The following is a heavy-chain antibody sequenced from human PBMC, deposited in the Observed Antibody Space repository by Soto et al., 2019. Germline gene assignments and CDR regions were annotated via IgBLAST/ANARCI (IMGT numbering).Heavy chain of an antibody. Sequence: EVQLLESGGGLVQPGGSLRLSCVVSGFTFSNYAMSWVRKTPGKGLEWVSGITSDGSTTWYAYFVEGRFTISRDNSKNTVYLQLNSPRGEDAAVYFCAKGGSSGWPGGEDFWGQGTMVTVSS. CDR3: AKGGSSGWPGGEDF. J-gene: IGHJ4*02. CDR1: GFTFSNYA. V-gene: IGHV3-23*01. CDR2: ITSDGSTT. D-gene: IGHD6-19*01.